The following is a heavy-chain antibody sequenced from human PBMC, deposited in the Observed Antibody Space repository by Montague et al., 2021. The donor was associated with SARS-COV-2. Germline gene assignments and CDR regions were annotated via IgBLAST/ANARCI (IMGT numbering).Heavy chain of an antibody. V-gene: IGHV4-34*01. CDR3: ARGAPGY. D-gene: IGHD1-1*01. Sequence: SETLSLTCAVYGGSFSDYHWTWIRQSPGEGLEWIGQINYGGSTKYNPSLKSRVTISIDTSKNRFSLKLTSVTAADTAVYYCARGAPGYWGQGTLVTVSS. CDR1: GGSFSDYH. J-gene: IGHJ4*02. CDR2: INYGGST.